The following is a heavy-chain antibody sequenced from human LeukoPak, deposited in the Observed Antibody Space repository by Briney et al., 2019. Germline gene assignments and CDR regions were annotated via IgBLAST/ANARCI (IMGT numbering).Heavy chain of an antibody. D-gene: IGHD1-26*01. Sequence: SETLSLTCTVSGGSISSYYWSWIRQPPGKGLEWIGYIYYSGSTNYNPSLKSRVTIPVDTSKNQFSLKLSSVTAADTAVYYCARGAEGYYYYGMDVWGQGTTVTVSS. CDR3: ARGAEGYYYYGMDV. CDR1: GGSISSYY. CDR2: IYYSGST. J-gene: IGHJ6*02. V-gene: IGHV4-59*01.